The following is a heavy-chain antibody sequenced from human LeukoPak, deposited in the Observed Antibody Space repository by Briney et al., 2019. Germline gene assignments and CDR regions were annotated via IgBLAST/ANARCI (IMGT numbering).Heavy chain of an antibody. D-gene: IGHD3-3*01. CDR2: IYYSGST. V-gene: IGHV4-39*01. CDR3: ARRTGLRCLEGTEFDY. Sequence: PSETLSLTCTVSGGSISSSSYYWGWIRQPAGKGLEWIGSIYYSGSTYYNPSLKSRVTISVDTSKNQFSLKLSSVTAADTAVYYCARRTGLRCLEGTEFDYWGQGTLVTVSS. J-gene: IGHJ4*02. CDR1: GGSISSSSYY.